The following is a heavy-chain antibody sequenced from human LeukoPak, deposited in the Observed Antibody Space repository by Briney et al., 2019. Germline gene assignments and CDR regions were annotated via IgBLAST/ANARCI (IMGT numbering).Heavy chain of an antibody. CDR2: IIPILGIA. D-gene: IGHD2-2*01. J-gene: IGHJ6*02. CDR3: ARSLGGVPAASSGYYYGMDV. CDR1: GGTFSSYT. V-gene: IGHV1-69*02. Sequence: SVKVSCKASGGTFSSYTISWVRQAPGQGLEWMGRIIPILGIANYAQKFQGRVTITADKSTSAAYMELSSLRSEDTAVYYCARSLGGVPAASSGYYYGMDVWGQGTTVTISS.